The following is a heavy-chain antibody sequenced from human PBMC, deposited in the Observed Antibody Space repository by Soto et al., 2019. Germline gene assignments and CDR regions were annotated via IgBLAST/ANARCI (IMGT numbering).Heavy chain of an antibody. CDR2: ISYDGSNK. D-gene: IGHD3-10*01. V-gene: IGHV3-30-3*01. J-gene: IGHJ6*02. Sequence: QVQLVESGGGVVQPGRSLRLSCAASGFTFSSYAMHWVRQAPGKGLEWVAVISYDGSNKYYADSVKGRFTISRDNSKNTLYLRMNSLRAEDTAVYYCAGGITMVRGVMDVWGQGTTVTVSS. CDR1: GFTFSSYA. CDR3: AGGITMVRGVMDV.